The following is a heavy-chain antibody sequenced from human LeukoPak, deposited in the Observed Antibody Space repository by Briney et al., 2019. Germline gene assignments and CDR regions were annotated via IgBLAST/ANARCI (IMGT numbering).Heavy chain of an antibody. CDR3: ARVLGRDYYDSSDIYGMGV. J-gene: IGHJ6*02. D-gene: IGHD3-22*01. CDR1: GGTFSSYA. V-gene: IGHV1-69*13. CDR2: IIPIFGTA. Sequence: SVKVSCKASGGTFSSYAISWVRQAPGQGLEWMGGIIPIFGTANYAQKFQGRVTITADESTSTAYMELSSLRSEDTAVYYCARVLGRDYYDSSDIYGMGVWGQGTTVTVSS.